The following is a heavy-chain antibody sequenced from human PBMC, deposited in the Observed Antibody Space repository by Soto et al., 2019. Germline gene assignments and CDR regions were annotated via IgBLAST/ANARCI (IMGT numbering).Heavy chain of an antibody. CDR2: ISYDGSNK. D-gene: IGHD3-10*01. Sequence: GGSLRLSCAASGFTFSSYGMHWVRQAPGKGLEWVAVISYDGSNKYYADSVKGRFTISRDNSKNTLYLQMNSLRAEDTAVYYCAKIKEYGSGSYGPYYYYGMDVWGQGTTVTVSS. CDR3: AKIKEYGSGSYGPYYYYGMDV. J-gene: IGHJ6*02. V-gene: IGHV3-30*18. CDR1: GFTFSSYG.